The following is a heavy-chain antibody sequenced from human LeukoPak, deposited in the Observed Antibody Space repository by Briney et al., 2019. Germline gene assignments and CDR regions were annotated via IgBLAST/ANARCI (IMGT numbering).Heavy chain of an antibody. V-gene: IGHV4-59*01. D-gene: IGHD3-10*01. CDR3: ARYGRSGIDY. CDR1: GGSISSYY. CDR2: IYYSGST. J-gene: IGHJ4*02. Sequence: SSETLSLTCTVSGGSISSYYWSWIRQPPGKGLEWIGYIYYSGSTNYNPSLKSRVTISVDTSKNQFSLKLSSVTAADTAVYYCARYGRSGIDYWGQGTLVTVSS.